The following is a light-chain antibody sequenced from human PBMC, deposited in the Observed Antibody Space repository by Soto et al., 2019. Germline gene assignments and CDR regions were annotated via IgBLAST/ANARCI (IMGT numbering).Light chain of an antibody. CDR3: QQYATSPT. Sequence: EIVLTQSPGTLSLSPGERATLSCRASQSVDSNSLAWYQHKPGQAPRLLIYGASSRAPGISGRYSGRGSGTDFTLTTNSLEPEDVAEYYFQQYATSPTFGGGTRLEIK. CDR1: QSVDSNS. CDR2: GAS. J-gene: IGKJ4*01. V-gene: IGKV3-20*01.